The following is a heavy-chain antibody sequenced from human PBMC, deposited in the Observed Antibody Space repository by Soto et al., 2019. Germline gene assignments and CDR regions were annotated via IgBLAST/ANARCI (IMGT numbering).Heavy chain of an antibody. CDR1: GGSISSTTFY. CDR3: ERLLGWSNYNYFDS. J-gene: IGHJ5*01. D-gene: IGHD6-19*01. V-gene: IGHV4-39*01. Sequence: SETLSLTCSVSGGSISSTTFYWGWIRQPPRQGLELIGSISYRGSTSYNPSLKSRVTISVDTSNNQFSLRLTSVTTADTAVSYCERLLGWSNYNYFDSWGQGTLVTVSS. CDR2: ISYRGST.